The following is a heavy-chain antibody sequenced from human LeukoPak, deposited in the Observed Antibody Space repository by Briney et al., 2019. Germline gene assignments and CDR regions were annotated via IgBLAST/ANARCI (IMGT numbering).Heavy chain of an antibody. Sequence: MTSETLSLTCTVSGGSVSSGSYYWSWIRQTPGKGLEWVGFIYYSGSTNYNPSLKSRVTISVDTSKNQFSLKLSSVTAADTAVYYCAREQAANNFGEYNWFDPWGQGTLVTVSS. CDR1: GGSVSSGSYY. CDR2: IYYSGST. V-gene: IGHV4-61*01. D-gene: IGHD3-3*01. J-gene: IGHJ5*02. CDR3: AREQAANNFGEYNWFDP.